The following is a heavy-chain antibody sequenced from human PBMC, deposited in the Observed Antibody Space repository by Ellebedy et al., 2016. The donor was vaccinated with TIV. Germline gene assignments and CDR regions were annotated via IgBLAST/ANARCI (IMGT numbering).Heavy chain of an antibody. CDR1: GYTFTNYA. D-gene: IGHD1-26*01. CDR3: AKDRSGSYDF. J-gene: IGHJ4*02. Sequence: AASVKVSCKASGYTFTNYAIHWVRQGPGQGLEWMGLINPYSGATFYSQKFQGRVTLTTDTSINPGYMELSRLTSDDTAVYYCAKDRSGSYDFWGQGTLVTVSS. CDR2: INPYSGAT. V-gene: IGHV1-2*02.